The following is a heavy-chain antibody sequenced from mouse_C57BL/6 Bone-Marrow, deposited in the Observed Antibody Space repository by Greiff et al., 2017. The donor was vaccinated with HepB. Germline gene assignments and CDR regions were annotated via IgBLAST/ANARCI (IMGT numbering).Heavy chain of an antibody. V-gene: IGHV1-52*01. CDR2: IDPSDSET. Sequence: QVQLQQPGAELVRPGSSVKLSCKASGYTFTSYWMHWVKQRPIQGLEWIGNIDPSDSETHYNQKFKDKATLTVDKSSSTAYMKLSSLTSEDSAVYYCARRGDDCDDLLHFDYWGQGTTLTVSS. D-gene: IGHD2-4*01. CDR3: ARRGDDCDDLLHFDY. CDR1: GYTFTSYW. J-gene: IGHJ2*01.